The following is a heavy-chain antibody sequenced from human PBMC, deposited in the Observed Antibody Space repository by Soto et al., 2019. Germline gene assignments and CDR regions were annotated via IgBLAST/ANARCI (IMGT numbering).Heavy chain of an antibody. D-gene: IGHD3-3*01. Sequence: ASVKVSCKASGYTFTSYDINWVRQATGQGLEWMGWMNPNSGNTGYAQKFQGRVTMTRNTSISTAYMELSSLRSEDTAVYYCARGTYYDFWSGYPYYYMDVWGKATTVTVSS. V-gene: IGHV1-8*01. CDR3: ARGTYYDFWSGYPYYYMDV. CDR1: GYTFTSYD. J-gene: IGHJ6*03. CDR2: MNPNSGNT.